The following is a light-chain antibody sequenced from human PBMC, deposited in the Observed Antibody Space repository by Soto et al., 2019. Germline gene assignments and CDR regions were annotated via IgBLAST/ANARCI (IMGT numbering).Light chain of an antibody. CDR3: SSYTSSSPYVV. Sequence: QSALTQPASVSGSPGQSITISCTGTSSDVGGYNYVSWYQQHPGKAPKLMIYDVSNRPSGVSNRFSGSKSGNTASLTISGLQAEDEADYYCSSYTSSSPYVVFGGGTK. V-gene: IGLV2-14*01. CDR1: SSDVGGYNY. CDR2: DVS. J-gene: IGLJ2*01.